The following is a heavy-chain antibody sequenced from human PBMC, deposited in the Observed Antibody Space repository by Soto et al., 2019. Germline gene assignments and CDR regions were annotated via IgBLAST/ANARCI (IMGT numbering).Heavy chain of an antibody. CDR1: GFTFSSYG. CDR2: IWYDGSNK. D-gene: IGHD2-15*01. CDR3: ARDGYCSGGSCYSVPVFDY. J-gene: IGHJ4*02. V-gene: IGHV3-33*01. Sequence: QVQLVESGGGVVQPGRSLRLSCAASGFTFSSYGMHWVRQAPGKGLEWVAVIWYDGSNKYYADSVKGRFTISRDNSKNXLQXQMNSLRAEDTAVYYCARDGYCSGGSCYSVPVFDYWGQGTLVTVSS.